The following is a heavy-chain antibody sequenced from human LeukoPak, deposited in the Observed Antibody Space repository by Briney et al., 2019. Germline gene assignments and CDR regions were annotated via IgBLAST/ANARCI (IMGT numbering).Heavy chain of an antibody. V-gene: IGHV4-34*01. CDR1: GGSFSGYY. CDR3: ARVGYPTQRRVLSAVTVPTAGAFDI. CDR2: INHSGST. D-gene: IGHD2-21*02. Sequence: SETLSLTCAVYGGSFSGYYWSWIRQPPGKGLEWIGEINHSGSTNYNPSLKSRVTISVDTSKNQFSLKLSSVTAADTAIYYCARVGYPTQRRVLSAVTVPTAGAFDIWGQGTLVTVSS. J-gene: IGHJ3*02.